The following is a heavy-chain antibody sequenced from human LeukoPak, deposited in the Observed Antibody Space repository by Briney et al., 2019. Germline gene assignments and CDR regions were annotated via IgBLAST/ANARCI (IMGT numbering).Heavy chain of an antibody. Sequence: ASVKVSCKASGYTFTGYYMHWVRQAPGQGLEWMGWINPNSGGTNYAQKFQGWVTMTRDTSISTAYMELSRLRSDDTAVYYCARADHYYSGSYYDYWGQGTLVTVSS. D-gene: IGHD1-26*01. V-gene: IGHV1-2*04. CDR2: INPNSGGT. CDR1: GYTFTGYY. CDR3: ARADHYYSGSYYDY. J-gene: IGHJ4*02.